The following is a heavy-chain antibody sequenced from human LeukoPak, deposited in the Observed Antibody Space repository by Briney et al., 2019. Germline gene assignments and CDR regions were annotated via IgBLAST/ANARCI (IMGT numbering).Heavy chain of an antibody. D-gene: IGHD5-24*01. V-gene: IGHV1-3*03. CDR1: GYTFTNYA. J-gene: IGHJ5*02. CDR3: ARVRRDGYNYVHWFDP. Sequence: GASVKVSCKASGYTFTNYALHWVRQAPGQRLEWMGWINAGNGNTKYSQEFQGRVTITRNTSISTAYMELSSLRSEDTAVYYCARVRRDGYNYVHWFDPWGQGTLVTVSS. CDR2: INAGNGNT.